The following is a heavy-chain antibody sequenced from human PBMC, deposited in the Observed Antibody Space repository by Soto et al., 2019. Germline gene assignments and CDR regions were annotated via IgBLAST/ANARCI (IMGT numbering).Heavy chain of an antibody. J-gene: IGHJ3*02. V-gene: IGHV1-2*04. CDR2: INPNSGGT. CDR1: GYTFTGYY. Sequence: GASVKVSCKASGYTFTGYYMHWVRQAPGQGLEWMGWINPNSGGTNYAQKFQGWVTMTRDTSISTAYMELSRLRSDGTAVYYCARDRRFHGSGSYYNAGDDAFEIWGQGTMVTVSS. CDR3: ARDRRFHGSGSYYNAGDDAFEI. D-gene: IGHD3-10*01.